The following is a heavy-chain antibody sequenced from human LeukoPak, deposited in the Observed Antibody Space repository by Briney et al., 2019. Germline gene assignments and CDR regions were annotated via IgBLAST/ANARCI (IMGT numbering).Heavy chain of an antibody. CDR3: ARGADDSSGYRLVY. CDR2: ISYDGSNK. Sequence: PGRSLRLSCAASGFTFSSYAMHWVRQAPGKGLEWVAVISYDGSNKYYADSVKGRFTISRDNSKNTLYLQMNSLRAEDTAVYYCARGADDSSGYRLVYWGQGTLVTVSS. J-gene: IGHJ4*02. V-gene: IGHV3-30-3*01. CDR1: GFTFSSYA. D-gene: IGHD3-22*01.